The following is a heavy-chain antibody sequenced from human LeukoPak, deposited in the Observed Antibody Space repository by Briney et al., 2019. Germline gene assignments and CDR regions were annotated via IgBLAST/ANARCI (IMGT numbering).Heavy chain of an antibody. CDR3: ARDPVQLERPIYRDAFDI. CDR2: INTSGST. D-gene: IGHD1-1*01. CDR1: GVSISSYY. Sequence: SETLSLTCTVSGVSISSYYWSWIRQPAGKGLEWIGRINTSGSTNYNPSLKSRVTMSVDTSKNQFSLKLSSVTAADTAVYYCARDPVQLERPIYRDAFDIWGQGTMVTVSS. J-gene: IGHJ3*02. V-gene: IGHV4-4*07.